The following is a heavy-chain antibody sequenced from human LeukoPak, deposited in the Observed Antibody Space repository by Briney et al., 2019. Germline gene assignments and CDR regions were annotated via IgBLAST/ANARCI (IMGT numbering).Heavy chain of an antibody. CDR1: GHTFTSYY. J-gene: IGHJ4*02. V-gene: IGHV1-46*01. CDR3: ARDSGKDYYGSGSRFDY. D-gene: IGHD3-10*01. Sequence: ASVKVSCKASGHTFTSYYMHWVRQAPGQGLEWMGIINPSGGSTSYAQKFQGRVTMTRDTSTSTVYMELSSLRSEDTAVYYCARDSGKDYYGSGSRFDYWGQGTLVTVSS. CDR2: INPSGGST.